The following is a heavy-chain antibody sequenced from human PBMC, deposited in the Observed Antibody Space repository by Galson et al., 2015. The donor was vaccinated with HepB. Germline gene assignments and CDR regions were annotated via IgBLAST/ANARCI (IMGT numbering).Heavy chain of an antibody. CDR3: AKSQSGPNDGSDI. D-gene: IGHD5-12*01. CDR2: ISRNGDNT. Sequence: SLRLSCAVSGFTFSTYAMTWVRQAPGKGLEWVSLISRNGDNTYYADSVKGRFAVSRDNSNNTLYLQMNSLRGDDTAIYHCAKSQSGPNDGSDIWGQGTMVTVSS. J-gene: IGHJ3*02. V-gene: IGHV3-23*01. CDR1: GFTFSTYA.